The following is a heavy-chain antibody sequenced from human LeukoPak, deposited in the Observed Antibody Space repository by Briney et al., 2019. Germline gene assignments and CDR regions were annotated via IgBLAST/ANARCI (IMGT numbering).Heavy chain of an antibody. Sequence: ASVTVSCTASGYTFTNYYMHWVRQAPGQGLEWMGIINPSGGRTSYAQRFQGRVIMTRDTSTSTVYMELSSLRSEDTAVYYCARGLGWGATAMVPDYWGQGTLVTVSS. CDR2: INPSGGRT. CDR3: ARGLGWGATAMVPDY. J-gene: IGHJ4*02. V-gene: IGHV1-46*01. D-gene: IGHD5-18*01. CDR1: GYTFTNYY.